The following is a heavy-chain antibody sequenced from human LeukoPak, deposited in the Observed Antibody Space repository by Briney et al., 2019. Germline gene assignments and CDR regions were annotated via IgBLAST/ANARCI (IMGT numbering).Heavy chain of an antibody. J-gene: IGHJ4*02. CDR3: ARSALWGSYRYTDY. CDR1: GGSISTTAYY. CDR2: IYYSGST. D-gene: IGHD3-16*02. Sequence: SETLSLTCTVSGGSISTTAYYWSWIRQHPGKGLEWIGSIYYSGSTYYNPSLKSRVTISVDTSKNQFSLKLSSVTAADTAVYYRARSALWGSYRYTDYWGQGTLVTVSS. V-gene: IGHV4-31*03.